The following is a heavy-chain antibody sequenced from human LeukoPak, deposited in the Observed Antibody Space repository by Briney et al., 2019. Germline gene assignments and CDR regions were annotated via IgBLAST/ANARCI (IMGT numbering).Heavy chain of an antibody. CDR3: ARDGLVRGHFDY. D-gene: IGHD3-10*01. CDR1: GYTFTSYG. CDR2: ISAYNGNT. V-gene: IGHV1-18*01. J-gene: IGHJ4*02. Sequence: PVASVKVSCKASGYTFTSYGLSWVRQAPGQGLEWMGWISAYNGNTYYAQKLQGRVTMTPDSSTSTAYMELRSLRSDDTAVYFCARDGLVRGHFDYWGQGTLVTVSS.